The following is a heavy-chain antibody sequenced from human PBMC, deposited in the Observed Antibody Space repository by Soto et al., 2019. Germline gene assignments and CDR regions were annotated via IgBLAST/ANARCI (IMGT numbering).Heavy chain of an antibody. V-gene: IGHV4-39*07. CDR3: ATLLGGSGYAFDI. J-gene: IGHJ3*02. Sequence: SETLSLTCTVSGGSISSSSYYWGWIRQPPGKGLEWIGSIYYSGSTYYNPSLKSRVTISVDTSKNQFSLKLSSVTAADTAVYYCATLLGGSGYAFDIWGQGTMVTVSS. CDR2: IYYSGST. D-gene: IGHD3-16*01. CDR1: GGSISSSSYY.